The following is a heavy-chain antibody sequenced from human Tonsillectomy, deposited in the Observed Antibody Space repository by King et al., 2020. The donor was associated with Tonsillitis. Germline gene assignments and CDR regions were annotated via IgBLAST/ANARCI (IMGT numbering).Heavy chain of an antibody. D-gene: IGHD1-26*01. J-gene: IGHJ6*02. V-gene: IGHV3-30*04. CDR3: ARPQPWQWEQLRWGMDV. Sequence: VQLVESGGGVVQPGRSLRLSCAASGFTFNTFIMYWVRQAPGKGLEWVAVISYDGSKKYYADSVRGRFTISRDNSRKTLFLQMNNLRPEDTAVYYCARPQPWQWEQLRWGMDVWGQGTTVTVSS. CDR1: GFTFNTFI. CDR2: ISYDGSKK.